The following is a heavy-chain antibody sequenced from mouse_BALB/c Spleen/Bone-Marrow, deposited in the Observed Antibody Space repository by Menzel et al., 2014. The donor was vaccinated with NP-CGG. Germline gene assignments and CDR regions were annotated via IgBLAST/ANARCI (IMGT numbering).Heavy chain of an antibody. Sequence: EVKLVESGGGLVQPGGSLKLSCATSGFTFSDYYMYWVRQTPEKRLEWVAYISNGGGSTYYPDTVKGRFTISRDNAKNTLYLQMSRLKSEDTAMYYCARLLYGNYGAMDYRGQGTSVTVSS. CDR1: GFTFSDYY. CDR2: ISNGGGST. CDR3: ARLLYGNYGAMDY. V-gene: IGHV5-12*02. D-gene: IGHD2-1*01. J-gene: IGHJ4*01.